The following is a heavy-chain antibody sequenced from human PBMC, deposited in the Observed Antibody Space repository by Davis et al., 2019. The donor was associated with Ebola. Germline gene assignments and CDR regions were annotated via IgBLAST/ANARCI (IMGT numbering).Heavy chain of an antibody. V-gene: IGHV1-18*01. D-gene: IGHD1-7*01. Sequence: ASVKVSCKASGYTCTNFGISWVRQAPGQGLEWMGWISPSNGNTNHAQKFQGRVTMTTDTSTTTAYMELRSLESDDTALYYCARGGLSWNYVPSALDNWGQGTLITVSS. CDR2: ISPSNGNT. CDR3: ARGGLSWNYVPSALDN. CDR1: GYTCTNFG. J-gene: IGHJ4*02.